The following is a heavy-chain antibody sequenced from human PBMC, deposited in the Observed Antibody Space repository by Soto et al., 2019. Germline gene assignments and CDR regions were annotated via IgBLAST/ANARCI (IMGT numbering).Heavy chain of an antibody. CDR3: AKELGMIVPSRPDY. CDR1: GFTFSSYA. Sequence: PGGSLRLSCAASGFTFSSYAMSWVRQAPGKGLEWVSAISGSGGSTYYADSVKGRFTISRDNSKNTLYLRMNSLRAEDTPVYYCAKELGMIVPSRPDYWGQGTLVTVSS. CDR2: ISGSGGST. D-gene: IGHD3-22*01. J-gene: IGHJ4*02. V-gene: IGHV3-23*01.